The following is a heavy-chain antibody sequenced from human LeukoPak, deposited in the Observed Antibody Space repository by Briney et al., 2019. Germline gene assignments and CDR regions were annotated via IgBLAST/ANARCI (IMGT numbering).Heavy chain of an antibody. V-gene: IGHV3-7*01. CDR1: GFNLSNYW. J-gene: IGHJ4*02. CDR2: IDQEGSKQ. D-gene: IGHD3-10*01. CDR3: ARSKAGGY. Sequence: GGSLRLSCAVSGFNLSNYWMSWVRQAPGKGLEWVANIDQEGSKQNYADSVKGRFSISRDNAKTSVYLQMNSLKVEDTAFYYCARSKAGGYWGQGTLVTVSS.